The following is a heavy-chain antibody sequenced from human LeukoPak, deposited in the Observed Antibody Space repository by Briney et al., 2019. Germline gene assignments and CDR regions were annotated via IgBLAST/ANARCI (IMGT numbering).Heavy chain of an antibody. D-gene: IGHD6-19*01. CDR2: IIPIFGTA. J-gene: IGHJ5*02. V-gene: IGHV1-69*13. CDR3: ARGSGWPGDWFDP. Sequence: ASAKVSCKASGGTFSSYAISWVRQAPGQGLEWMGGIIPIFGTANYAQKFQGRVTITADESTSTAYMELSSLRSEDTAVYYCARGSGWPGDWFDPWGQGTLVTVSS. CDR1: GGTFSSYA.